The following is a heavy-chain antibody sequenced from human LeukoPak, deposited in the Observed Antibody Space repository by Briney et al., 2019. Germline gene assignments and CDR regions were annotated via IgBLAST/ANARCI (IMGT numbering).Heavy chain of an antibody. V-gene: IGHV3-23*01. D-gene: IGHD5-24*01. CDR1: GFTFSSSA. CDR3: AKSGYNRFDY. CDR2: ISGSGSGGST. J-gene: IGHJ4*02. Sequence: GGSLRLSCAASGFTFSSSAMSWVRQAPGKGLEWVSNISGSGSGGSTYYADSVKGRFTISRDNSKNTLYLQMNSLRAEDTAVYYCAKSGYNRFDYWGQGTLVSVSS.